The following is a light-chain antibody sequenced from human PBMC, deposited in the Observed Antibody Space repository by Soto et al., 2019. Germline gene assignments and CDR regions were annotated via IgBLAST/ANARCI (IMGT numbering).Light chain of an antibody. CDR3: AAWDDSLSGVV. CDR1: TSNIGAGYD. V-gene: IGLV1-40*01. J-gene: IGLJ2*01. Sequence: QSVLTQPPSVSGAPGQRVTISCTGSTSNIGAGYDVHWYQQVPGTTPKLLIYANNNRPSGVPDRFSGSKSGTSASLAISGLRSEDEADYYCAAWDDSLSGVVFGGGTQLTVL. CDR2: ANN.